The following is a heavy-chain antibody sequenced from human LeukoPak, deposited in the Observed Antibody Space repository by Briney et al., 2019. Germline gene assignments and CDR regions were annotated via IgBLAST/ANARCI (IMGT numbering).Heavy chain of an antibody. V-gene: IGHV4-59*01. J-gene: IGHJ4*02. CDR1: GGSISSYY. Sequence: SETLSLTCTVSGGSISSYYWSWIRQPPGKGLEWIGYIYYSGSTNYNPSLKSRVTISVDMSENQFSLKLRSVTAADTAVYYCARGGYYFDPWGQGTLVTVSS. CDR2: IYYSGST. D-gene: IGHD2-15*01. CDR3: ARGGYYFDP.